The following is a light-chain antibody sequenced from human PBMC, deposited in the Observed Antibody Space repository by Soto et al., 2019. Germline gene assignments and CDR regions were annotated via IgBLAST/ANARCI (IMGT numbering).Light chain of an antibody. J-gene: IGLJ3*02. CDR3: SSYATSDTVV. V-gene: IGLV2-14*03. CDR1: SSDVGGYNF. Sequence: QSALTQPASVSGSPGQSITISCTGTSSDVGGYNFVSWYQQHPGKAPKLMIYDVSSRPSGVSNRFSASKSGNTASLTISGLQADDEGDYYCSSYATSDTVVFGAGTKLTVL. CDR2: DVS.